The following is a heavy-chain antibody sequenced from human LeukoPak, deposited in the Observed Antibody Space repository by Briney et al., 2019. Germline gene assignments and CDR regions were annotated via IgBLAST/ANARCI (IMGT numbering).Heavy chain of an antibody. D-gene: IGHD2-2*01. CDR3: AKARNLVVVPAIDY. J-gene: IGHJ4*02. CDR2: MSGSGGCA. CDR1: GFTFSSYA. V-gene: IGHV3-23*01. Sequence: GGSLRLSCAASGFTFSSYAMTWVRQAPGKGLEWVSGMSGSGGCAYYADSVKGRFTISRDNSKNTLYLQMNSLRAEDTAVYYCAKARNLVVVPAIDYWGQGTLVTVSS.